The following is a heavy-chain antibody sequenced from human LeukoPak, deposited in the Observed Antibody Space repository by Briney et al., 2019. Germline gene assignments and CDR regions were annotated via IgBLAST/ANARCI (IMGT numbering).Heavy chain of an antibody. CDR2: IYSGGST. CDR3: AREGRGYSGYDLGDY. D-gene: IGHD5-12*01. J-gene: IGHJ4*02. V-gene: IGHV3-66*01. CDR1: EFSVGSNY. Sequence: PGGSLRLSCAASEFSVGSNYMTWVRQAPGKGLEWVSLIYSGGSTYYADSVKGRFTISRDNSKNTLYLQMNSLRAEDTAVYYCAREGRGYSGYDLGDYWGQGTLVTVSS.